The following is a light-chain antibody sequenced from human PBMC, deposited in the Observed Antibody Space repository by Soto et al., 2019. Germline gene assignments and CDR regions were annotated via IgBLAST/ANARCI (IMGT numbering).Light chain of an antibody. Sequence: EIVLTQSPGTLSLSPGERATLSCRASQTVSSSKLGWYQQKPGQAPKVLIYGASSRATGIPDRFSGSGSGTDFTLTISRLEPEDFAVYYCQQYGSSPRTFGQGTKVDIK. CDR3: QQYGSSPRT. CDR1: QTVSSSK. CDR2: GAS. J-gene: IGKJ1*01. V-gene: IGKV3-20*01.